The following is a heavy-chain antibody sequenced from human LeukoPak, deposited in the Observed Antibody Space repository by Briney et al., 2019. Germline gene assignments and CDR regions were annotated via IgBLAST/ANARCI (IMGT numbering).Heavy chain of an antibody. V-gene: IGHV4-34*01. Sequence: SETLSLTCAVYGGSFSGYYWSWIRQPPGKGLEWIGEINHSGSTNYNPSLKSRFTISVDTSKNQFSLKLSSVTAADTAVYYCARVDIVVVVAATHYYYYYYMDVWGKGTTVTVSS. CDR3: ARVDIVVVVAATHYYYYYYMDV. D-gene: IGHD2-15*01. CDR1: GGSFSGYY. CDR2: INHSGST. J-gene: IGHJ6*03.